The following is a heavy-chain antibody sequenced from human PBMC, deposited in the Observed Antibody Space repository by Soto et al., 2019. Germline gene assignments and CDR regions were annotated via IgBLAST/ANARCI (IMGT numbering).Heavy chain of an antibody. V-gene: IGHV1-18*04. CDR2: ISAYNGNT. J-gene: IGHJ6*02. CDR3: ARDRLRFLEWLLGYGMDV. D-gene: IGHD3-3*01. Sequence: ASVKVSCKASGYTFTSYGISWVRQAPGQGLEWMGWISAYNGNTNYAQKLQGRVTMTTDTSTSTAYMELRSLRSDDTAVYYRARDRLRFLEWLLGYGMDVWGQGTTVTVSS. CDR1: GYTFTSYG.